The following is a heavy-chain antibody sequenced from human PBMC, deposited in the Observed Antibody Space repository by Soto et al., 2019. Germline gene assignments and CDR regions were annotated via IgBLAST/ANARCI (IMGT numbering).Heavy chain of an antibody. V-gene: IGHV1-18*01. CDR2: ISAYNGNT. J-gene: IGHJ3*02. CDR3: AREGWGNYYDSSGYYPRAFDI. Sequence: ASVKGSCKASGYTFTSYGISWVRQAPGQGLEWMGWISAYNGNTNYAQKLQGRVTMTTDTSTSTAYMELRSLRSDDTAVYYCAREGWGNYYDSSGYYPRAFDIWGQGTMVTVSS. D-gene: IGHD3-22*01. CDR1: GYTFTSYG.